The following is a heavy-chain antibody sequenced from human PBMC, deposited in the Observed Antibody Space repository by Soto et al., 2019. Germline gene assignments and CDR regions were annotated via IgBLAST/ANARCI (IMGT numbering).Heavy chain of an antibody. D-gene: IGHD1-26*01. CDR2: TYYRSKWYY. Sequence: LSLTCAITGDSVSSNSAGWSWVRQSPSRGLEWLGRTYYRSKWYYEYAVSVRGRITINPDTSKNQYSLQLNSVTPEDTAVYFCARGEQYSGRIFDYWGQGTLVTVSS. J-gene: IGHJ4*01. CDR3: ARGEQYSGRIFDY. V-gene: IGHV6-1*01. CDR1: GDSVSSNSAG.